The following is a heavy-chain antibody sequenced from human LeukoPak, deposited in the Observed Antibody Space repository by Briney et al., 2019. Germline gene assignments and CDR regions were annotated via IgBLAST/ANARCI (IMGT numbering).Heavy chain of an antibody. CDR1: GFTFSSYS. J-gene: IGHJ4*02. CDR2: ISSSSSYI. Sequence: GGSLRLSCAASGFTFSSYSMNWVRPAPGKGLEWVSSISSSSSYIYYADSVKGRFTISRDNAKNSLYLQMNSLRAEDTAVYYCARDRSVVVPAARVDYWGQGTLVTVSS. V-gene: IGHV3-21*01. CDR3: ARDRSVVVPAARVDY. D-gene: IGHD2-2*01.